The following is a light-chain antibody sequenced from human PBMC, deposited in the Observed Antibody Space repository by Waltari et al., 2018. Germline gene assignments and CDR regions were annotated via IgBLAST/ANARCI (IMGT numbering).Light chain of an antibody. Sequence: QSALTQPASVSGSPGQSITISCTGTDRDAGSYDYVSWYQQYPGKAPKLMIYEVNKRPTGVSSRVSGSTSGNTASLAISGLRSEDEADYYCAAWDDSLSGRVFGGGTKVTVL. V-gene: IGLV2-14*01. CDR2: EVN. CDR3: AAWDDSLSGRV. CDR1: DRDAGSYDY. J-gene: IGLJ3*02.